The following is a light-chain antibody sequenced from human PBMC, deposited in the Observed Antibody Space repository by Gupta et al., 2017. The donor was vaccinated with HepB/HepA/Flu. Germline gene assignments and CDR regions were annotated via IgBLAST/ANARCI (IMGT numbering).Light chain of an antibody. CDR2: DDS. J-gene: IGLJ2*01. Sequence: SYVLTQPPSVSVAPGKTARITCKGNDIGSQGVHWYQQRPGQAPVLVVYDDSDRPSGIPERFSGSNSGNTATLTISRVEAGDEADYYCQVWDSSSDHVVFGGGTKLTVL. CDR3: QVWDSSSDHVV. CDR1: DIGSQG. V-gene: IGLV3-21*03.